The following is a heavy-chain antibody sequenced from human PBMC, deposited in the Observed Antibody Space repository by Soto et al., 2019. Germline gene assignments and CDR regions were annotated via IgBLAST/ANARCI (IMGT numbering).Heavy chain of an antibody. CDR2: IYYSGST. CDR3: ARDSSSSYAFDI. V-gene: IGHV4-31*03. D-gene: IGHD6-13*01. J-gene: IGHJ3*02. CDR1: GGSISSGGYY. Sequence: LSLTCTVSGGSISSGGYYWSWIRQHPGKGLEWIGYIYYSGSTYYNPSLKSRVTISVDTSKNQFSLKLSSVTAADTAVYYCARDSSSSYAFDIWGQGTMVTVSS.